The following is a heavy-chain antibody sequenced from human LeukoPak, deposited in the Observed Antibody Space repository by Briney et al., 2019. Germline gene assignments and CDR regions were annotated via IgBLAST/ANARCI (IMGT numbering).Heavy chain of an antibody. CDR3: AGEGSGWPFDY. V-gene: IGHV1-46*03. J-gene: IGHJ4*02. Sequence: ASVKVSCKASRYTFTSYGISWVRQAPGQGLEWMGIINPSGGSTSYAQKFQGRVTMTRDTSTSTVYMALSSLRSEDTAVYYCAGEGSGWPFDYWGQGTLVTVSS. CDR2: INPSGGST. CDR1: RYTFTSYG. D-gene: IGHD6-19*01.